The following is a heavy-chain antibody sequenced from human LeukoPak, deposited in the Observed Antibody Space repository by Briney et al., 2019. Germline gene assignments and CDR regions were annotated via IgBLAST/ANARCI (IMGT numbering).Heavy chain of an antibody. D-gene: IGHD3-22*01. CDR3: AASGYYQSTDAFDI. Sequence: PSETLSLTCAVYGESFSGYFWNWIRQPPGKGLEWIGEINHSGSTSNHNPSLKSRVTMSVDTSKNQFSLKLSSVTAADTAVYYCAASGYYQSTDAFDIWGQGTMVTVSS. CDR1: GESFSGYF. J-gene: IGHJ3*02. V-gene: IGHV4-34*01. CDR2: INHSGSTS.